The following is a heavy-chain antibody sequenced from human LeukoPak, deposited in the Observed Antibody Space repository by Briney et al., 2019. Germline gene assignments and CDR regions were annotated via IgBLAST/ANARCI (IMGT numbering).Heavy chain of an antibody. J-gene: IGHJ4*02. CDR3: ARGTLYYDFWSGYYSFDY. V-gene: IGHV1-8*01. CDR2: MNPNSGNT. D-gene: IGHD3-3*01. CDR1: GYTFTSYD. Sequence: ASVKVSCKASGYTFTSYDINWVRQATGQGLEWMGWMNPNSGNTGYAQKFQGRVTMTRNTSISTAYMELSSLRSEDTAVYYCARGTLYYDFWSGYYSFDYWGQGTLVTVSS.